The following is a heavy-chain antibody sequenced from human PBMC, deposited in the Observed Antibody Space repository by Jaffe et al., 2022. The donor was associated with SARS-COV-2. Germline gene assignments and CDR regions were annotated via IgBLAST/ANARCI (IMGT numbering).Heavy chain of an antibody. V-gene: IGHV3-15*01. CDR1: GFTFSNAW. J-gene: IGHJ4*02. Sequence: EVQLVESGGGLVKPGGSLRLSCAASGFTFSNAWMSWVRQAPGKGLEWVGRIKSKTDGGTTDYAAPVKGRFTISRDDSKNTLYLQMNSLKTEDTAVYYCTTDHYKDEYSYGLYFDYWGQGTLVTVSS. D-gene: IGHD5-18*01. CDR2: IKSKTDGGTT. CDR3: TTDHYKDEYSYGLYFDY.